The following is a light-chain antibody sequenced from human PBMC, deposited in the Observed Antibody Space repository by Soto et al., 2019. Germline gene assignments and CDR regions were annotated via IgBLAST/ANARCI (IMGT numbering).Light chain of an antibody. CDR3: AAWDDSLNVV. J-gene: IGLJ2*01. Sequence: HSVLTQPPSASGTPGQRVTIAGSGSNSNIGRMTVNWYQQLPGTAPKLLLYGKNQRPSGVPDRFSGYKSGASASLAISGLQSEYDADYYCAAWDDSLNVVFGGGTTVTVL. V-gene: IGLV1-44*01. CDR1: NSNIGRMT. CDR2: GKN.